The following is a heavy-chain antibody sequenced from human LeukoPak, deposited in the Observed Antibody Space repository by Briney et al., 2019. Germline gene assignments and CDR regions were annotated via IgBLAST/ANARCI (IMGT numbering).Heavy chain of an antibody. CDR1: GYTLTGYH. J-gene: IGHJ4*02. D-gene: IGHD3-22*01. CDR2: INPRSGGT. V-gene: IGHV1-2*02. Sequence: EASVRVSCKASGYTLTGYHMHWVRQAPGQGLEWMGWINPRSGGTNYAQNFQGRVTMTRDTSINTAYMELSGLRSDDTAVYYCARGVAAYTYYSESSCYDWGQGNLLTVSS. CDR3: ARGVAAYTYYSESSCYD.